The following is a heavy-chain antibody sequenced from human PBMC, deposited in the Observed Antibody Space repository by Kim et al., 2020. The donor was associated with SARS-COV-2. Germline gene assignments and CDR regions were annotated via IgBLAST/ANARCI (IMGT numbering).Heavy chain of an antibody. CDR3: ARRGDY. CDR2: IYYSGST. Sequence: SETLSLTCTVSGGSISSRDYYWGWICQPPGKGLEWIGSIYYSGSTYYNPSLKSRVTISIDTSKNQFSLKLRSVTAADTAAYYCARRGDYWVQGTLVTVSS. J-gene: IGHJ4*02. V-gene: IGHV4-39*01. CDR1: GGSISSRDYY. D-gene: IGHD3-10*01.